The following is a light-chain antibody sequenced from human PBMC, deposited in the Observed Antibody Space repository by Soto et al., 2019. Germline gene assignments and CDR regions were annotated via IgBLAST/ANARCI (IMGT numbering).Light chain of an antibody. CDR3: QQSYSSTWT. CDR2: AAS. Sequence: DIQMTQSPSSLSSSVGYRGTITCRSIQGISTYLNWYLQRPGKAPKLLIYAASSLQSGVPSRFSGSGSETDFPLTISSLQPEHFATYSCQQSYSSTWTFGQGTKVDIK. CDR1: QGISTY. V-gene: IGKV1-39*01. J-gene: IGKJ1*01.